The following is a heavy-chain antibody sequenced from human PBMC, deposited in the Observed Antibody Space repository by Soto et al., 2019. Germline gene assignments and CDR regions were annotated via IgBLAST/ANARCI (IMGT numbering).Heavy chain of an antibody. CDR3: ASAAGYSSGWYAFDI. D-gene: IGHD6-19*01. J-gene: IGHJ3*02. CDR1: GFTVSSNY. Sequence: GGSLRLSCAASGFTVSSNYMSWVRQAPGKGLEWVSVIYSGGSTYYADSVKGRFTISRHNSKNTLYLQMNSLRAEDTAVYYCASAAGYSSGWYAFDIWGQGTMVTVSS. V-gene: IGHV3-53*04. CDR2: IYSGGST.